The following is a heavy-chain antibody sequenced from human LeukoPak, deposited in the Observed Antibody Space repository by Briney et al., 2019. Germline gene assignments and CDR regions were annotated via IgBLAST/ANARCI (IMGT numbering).Heavy chain of an antibody. CDR1: GGSISSYH. V-gene: IGHV3-53*01. CDR3: ARVPPALSGWEIYFDY. Sequence: ETLSLTCTVSGGSISSYHWSWIRQPPGKGLEWVSVIYSGGSTYYADSVKGRFTISRDNSKNTLYLQMNSLRAEDTAVYYCARVPPALSGWEIYFDYWGQGTLVTVSS. J-gene: IGHJ4*02. D-gene: IGHD6-19*01. CDR2: IYSGGST.